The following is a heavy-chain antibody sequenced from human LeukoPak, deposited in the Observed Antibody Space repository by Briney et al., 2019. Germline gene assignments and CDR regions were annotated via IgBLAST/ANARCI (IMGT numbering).Heavy chain of an antibody. CDR2: TNPNSGGT. CDR1: GYTFTGYY. CDR3: ARDEAGFGTTPLDY. V-gene: IGHV1-2*02. J-gene: IGHJ4*02. D-gene: IGHD2-8*01. Sequence: ASVKVSCKASGYTFTGYYMHWVRQAPGQGLEWMGWTNPNSGGTNYAQKFQGRVTMTRDTSISTAYMELSRLRSDDTAVYYCARDEAGFGTTPLDYWGQGTLVTVSS.